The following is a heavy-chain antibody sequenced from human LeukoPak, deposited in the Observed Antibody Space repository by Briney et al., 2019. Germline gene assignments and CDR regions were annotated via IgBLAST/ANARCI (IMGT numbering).Heavy chain of an antibody. CDR1: GFTFSSYA. Sequence: GSLRLSCAASGFTFSSYAMRWVRQPPGKGLEWVSAISGSGGSTYYADSVKGRFTISRDNSKNTLYLQMNSLRAEDTAVYYCAKNPKGRYGSGSYEDYWGQGTLVTVSS. CDR3: AKNPKGRYGSGSYEDY. CDR2: ISGSGGST. V-gene: IGHV3-23*01. D-gene: IGHD3-10*01. J-gene: IGHJ4*02.